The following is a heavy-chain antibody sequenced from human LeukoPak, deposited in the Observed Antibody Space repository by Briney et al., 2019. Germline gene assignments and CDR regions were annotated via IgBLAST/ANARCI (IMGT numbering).Heavy chain of an antibody. J-gene: IGHJ5*02. CDR2: IYYSGST. Sequence: PSETLSLTCTVSGGSISSGNYYWSWIRQPPGKGLEWIGHIYYSGSTYYNPSLKSRLTISVDTSKNQFSLKLSSVTAADTAVYYCVGDALYSSTWYPGPWGQGTLVTVSS. CDR3: VGDALYSSTWYPGP. CDR1: GGSISSGNYY. V-gene: IGHV4-30-4*01. D-gene: IGHD6-13*01.